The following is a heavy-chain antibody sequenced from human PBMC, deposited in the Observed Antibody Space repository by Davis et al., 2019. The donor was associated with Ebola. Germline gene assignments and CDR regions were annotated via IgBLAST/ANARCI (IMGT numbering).Heavy chain of an antibody. CDR1: GGSFSGYY. Sequence: SETLSLTCAVYGGSFSGYYWSWIRQPPGKGLEWIGEINHSGSTNYNPSLKSRVTISVDTSKNQFSLKLNSVSAADTAVYYCARRRLSFEAIDYWGQGTLVTVSS. J-gene: IGHJ4*02. D-gene: IGHD1-26*01. V-gene: IGHV4-34*01. CDR3: ARRRLSFEAIDY. CDR2: INHSGST.